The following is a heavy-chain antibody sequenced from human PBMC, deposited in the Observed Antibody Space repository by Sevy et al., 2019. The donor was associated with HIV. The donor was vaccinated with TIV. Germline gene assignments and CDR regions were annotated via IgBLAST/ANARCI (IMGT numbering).Heavy chain of an antibody. CDR3: AKDAYYYNSSGYSMSQWYYGMDV. CDR2: LSGSGRDT. V-gene: IGHV3-23*01. Sequence: GGSLRLSCAASGFTFNTYAMSWVRQAPGKGLEWDSDLSGSGRDTYYADSVKGRFTISRDNSKNTVYLQMNSLRAEDTAVYYCAKDAYYYNSSGYSMSQWYYGMDVWGQWTTITVSS. J-gene: IGHJ6*02. D-gene: IGHD3-22*01. CDR1: GFTFNTYA.